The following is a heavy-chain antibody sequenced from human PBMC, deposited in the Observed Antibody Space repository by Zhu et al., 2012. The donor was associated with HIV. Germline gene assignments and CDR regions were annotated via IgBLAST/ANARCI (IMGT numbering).Heavy chain of an antibody. CDR1: GGSISSSSYY. D-gene: IGHD3-10*01. CDR3: ARVLSRAMVRGVPDKSDY. J-gene: IGHJ4*02. Sequence: QVQLQESGPGLVKPSETLSLTCTVSGGSISSSSYYWGWIRQPPGKGLEWIGSIYYSGSTYYNPSLKSRVTISVDTSKNQFSLKLSSVTAADTAVYYCARVLSRAMVRGVPDKSDYWGQGTLVTVSS. CDR2: IYYSGST. V-gene: IGHV4-39*01.